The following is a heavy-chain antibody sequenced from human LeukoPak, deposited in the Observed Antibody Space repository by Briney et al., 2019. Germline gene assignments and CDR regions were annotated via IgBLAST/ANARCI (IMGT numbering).Heavy chain of an antibody. D-gene: IGHD5-18*01. J-gene: IGHJ6*02. CDR1: GASIGNRNYF. V-gene: IGHV4-39*07. CDR2: INHSGST. Sequence: PSETLSLTCTVSGASIGNRNYFWGWIRQPPGKGLEWIEEINHSGSTNYNPSLKSRVTISVDTSKNQFSLKLSSVTAADTAVYYCARVLRGYPKYYYYYYGMDVWGQGTTVTVSS. CDR3: ARVLRGYPKYYYYYYGMDV.